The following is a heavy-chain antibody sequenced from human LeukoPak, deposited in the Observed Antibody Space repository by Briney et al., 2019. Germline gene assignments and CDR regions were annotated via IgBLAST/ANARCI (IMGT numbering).Heavy chain of an antibody. CDR1: GYTFTSYG. CDR2: ISAYNGNT. Sequence: ASVKVSCKASGYTFTSYGISWVRQAPGQGLEWMGWISAYNGNTNYAQKLQGRVTMTTDTSKSTAYMELRSLRSDDTAVYYCARDDYDILTGYYMGHAFDIWGQGTMVTVSS. D-gene: IGHD3-9*01. V-gene: IGHV1-18*04. CDR3: ARDDYDILTGYYMGHAFDI. J-gene: IGHJ3*02.